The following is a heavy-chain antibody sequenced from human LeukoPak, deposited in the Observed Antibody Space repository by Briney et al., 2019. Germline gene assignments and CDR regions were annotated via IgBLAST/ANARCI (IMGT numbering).Heavy chain of an antibody. CDR1: GYTFTSNY. CDR2: IYPRDGST. Sequence: GASVKVSCKASGYTFTSNYIHWVRQAPGQGLEWMGMIYPRDGSTSYAQKFQGRVTVTGDTSISTANMELSRLRSDDTAVYYCARGGDLPGGAAAGDFDYWGQGTLVTVSS. D-gene: IGHD6-13*01. CDR3: ARGGDLPGGAAAGDFDY. V-gene: IGHV1-46*01. J-gene: IGHJ4*02.